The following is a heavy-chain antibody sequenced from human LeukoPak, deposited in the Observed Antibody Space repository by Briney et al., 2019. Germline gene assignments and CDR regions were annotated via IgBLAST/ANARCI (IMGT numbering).Heavy chain of an antibody. CDR2: ISYDGSNK. Sequence: GRSLRLSCAASGFTFSSYAMHWVRQAPGKGLEWVAVISYDGSNKYYADSVKGRFTISRDNSKNTLYLQMNSLRAEDTAVYYCAKSHSWGQGTLVTVSS. V-gene: IGHV3-30-3*02. CDR3: AKSHS. CDR1: GFTFSSYA. J-gene: IGHJ4*02.